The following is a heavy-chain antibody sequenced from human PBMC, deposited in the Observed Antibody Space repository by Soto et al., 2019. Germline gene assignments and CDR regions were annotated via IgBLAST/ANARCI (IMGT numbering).Heavy chain of an antibody. CDR2: INHSGST. V-gene: IGHV4-34*01. CDR1: GGSFSGYY. CDR3: ADRSTNYFDN. Sequence: SETLSLTCAVYGGSFSGYYWSWIRQPPGKGLEWIGEINHSGSTNYNPSLKSRVTISVDTSKNQFSLKLSSVTAADTAVYYCADRSTNYFDNWGQGTLVTVSS. D-gene: IGHD2-2*01. J-gene: IGHJ4*02.